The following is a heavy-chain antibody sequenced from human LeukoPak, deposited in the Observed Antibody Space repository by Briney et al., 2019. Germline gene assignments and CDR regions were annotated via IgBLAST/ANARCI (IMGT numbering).Heavy chain of an antibody. V-gene: IGHV4-59*01. D-gene: IGHD3-10*01. J-gene: IGHJ3*02. CDR2: IYYSGST. CDR3: ARGMRITMVRGVSHAFDI. Sequence: PSETLSLTCTVSGGSISSYYWSWIRQPPGKGLEWIGYIYYSGSTNYNPSLKSRVTISVDTSKNQFSLKLSSVTAADTAVYYCARGMRITMVRGVSHAFDIWGHGTMVTVSS. CDR1: GGSISSYY.